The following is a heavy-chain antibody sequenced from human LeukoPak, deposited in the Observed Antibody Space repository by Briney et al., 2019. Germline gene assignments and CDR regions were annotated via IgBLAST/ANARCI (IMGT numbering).Heavy chain of an antibody. Sequence: SETLSLTCTVSGGSISSYYWSWIRQPPGKGLEWIGYIYYSGSTNYNPSLKSRVTISVDTSKNQFSLKLSSVTAADTAVYYCARDRGGLEYFQHWGQGTLVTVSS. CDR3: ARDRGGLEYFQH. J-gene: IGHJ1*01. CDR2: IYYSGST. V-gene: IGHV4-59*01. CDR1: GGSISSYY. D-gene: IGHD3-10*01.